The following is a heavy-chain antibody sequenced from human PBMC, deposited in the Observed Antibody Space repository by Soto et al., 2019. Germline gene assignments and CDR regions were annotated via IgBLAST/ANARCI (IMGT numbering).Heavy chain of an antibody. Sequence: QVQLQESGPGLVKPSEPLSLPCPVPGGSISSYNWGWIRQPPGKGLEWIGYIYYSGSTNYNPSLKSRVTISVDTSKNQFSLKLSSVTAADTAVYYCARRWGAAVDYWGQGTLVTVSS. CDR3: ARRWGAAVDY. V-gene: IGHV4-59*08. D-gene: IGHD1-26*01. CDR1: GGSISSYN. CDR2: IYYSGST. J-gene: IGHJ4*02.